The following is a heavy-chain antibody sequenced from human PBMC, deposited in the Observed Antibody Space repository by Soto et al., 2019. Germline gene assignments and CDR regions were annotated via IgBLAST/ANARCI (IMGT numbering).Heavy chain of an antibody. J-gene: IGHJ4*02. Sequence: GGSLSLSCAASGFTFSNYGMHWVRQAPGKGLEWVAVIWYDGNNKYYADSVKGRFTISRDNSNNTLYVQMTSLRAEDTAVYYCARGLHSRFDYWGQGTLVTVYS. CDR2: IWYDGNNK. CDR3: ARGLHSRFDY. V-gene: IGHV3-33*01. CDR1: GFTFSNYG. D-gene: IGHD2-21*01.